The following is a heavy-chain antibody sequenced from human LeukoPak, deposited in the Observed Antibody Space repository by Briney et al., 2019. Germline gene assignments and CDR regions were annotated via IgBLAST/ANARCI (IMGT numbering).Heavy chain of an antibody. CDR1: GGSISNYY. CDR3: ARGDGYNREFYFDY. J-gene: IGHJ4*02. D-gene: IGHD5-24*01. Sequence: SETLSLTCTVSGGSISNYYWTWIRQPPGKGLEWIGYIYYSGGTNYNPSLKSRVTISLDTSKNQFSLKLTSVTAADTALYYCARGDGYNREFYFDYWGQGTLVTVSS. CDR2: IYYSGGT. V-gene: IGHV4-59*01.